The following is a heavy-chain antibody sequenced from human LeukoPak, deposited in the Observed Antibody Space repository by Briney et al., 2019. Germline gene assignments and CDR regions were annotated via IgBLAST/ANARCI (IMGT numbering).Heavy chain of an antibody. J-gene: IGHJ4*02. V-gene: IGHV4-59*01. CDR3: ARVGYYGSGSYYFDY. CDR2: IYYSGST. Sequence: SETLSLTCTVSGGSISSYYWSWIRQPPGTGLEWIGYIYYSGSTNYNPSLKSRVTISVDTSKNQFSLKLSSVTAADTAVYYCARVGYYGSGSYYFDYWGQGTLVTVSS. CDR1: GGSISSYY. D-gene: IGHD3-10*01.